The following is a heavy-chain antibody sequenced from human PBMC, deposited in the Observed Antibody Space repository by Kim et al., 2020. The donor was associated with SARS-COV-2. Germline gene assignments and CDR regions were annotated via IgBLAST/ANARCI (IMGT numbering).Heavy chain of an antibody. J-gene: IGHJ4*02. CDR3: ARARRNYYGSGSYSFDY. Sequence: LKSRVTISVDTSKNPFSLKLSSVTAADTAVYYCARARRNYYGSGSYSFDYWGQGTLVTVSS. V-gene: IGHV4-31*02. D-gene: IGHD3-10*01.